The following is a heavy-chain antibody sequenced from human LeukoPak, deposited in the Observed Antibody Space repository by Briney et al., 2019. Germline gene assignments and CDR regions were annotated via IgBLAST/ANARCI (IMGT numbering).Heavy chain of an antibody. CDR2: IYYSGST. V-gene: IGHV4-39*01. CDR3: ARRVVYTAIDY. J-gene: IGHJ4*02. Sequence: SETLSLTCTVSGGSISSSSYYWGWIRQPPGKGLEWIGSIYYSGSTYYNPSLKSRVTISVDTSKNQFSLKLSSVTAADTAAYYCARRVVYTAIDYWGQGTLVTVSS. D-gene: IGHD5-18*01. CDR1: GGSISSSSYY.